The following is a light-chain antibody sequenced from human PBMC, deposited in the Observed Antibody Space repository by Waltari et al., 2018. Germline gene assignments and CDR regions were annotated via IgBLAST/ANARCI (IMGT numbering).Light chain of an antibody. CDR2: NNN. J-gene: IGLJ3*02. V-gene: IGLV1-44*01. CDR1: RSNVGIQT. CDR3: AAWDDSLDGNWV. Sequence: QSVLTQPPSASGTPGQRVTISCSGSRSNVGIQTVNWYQQLPGTAPKLLIYNNNQRPSEVPDRFSGSKSGTSASLAISGLQSEDEADYYCAAWDDSLDGNWVFGGGTKLTVL.